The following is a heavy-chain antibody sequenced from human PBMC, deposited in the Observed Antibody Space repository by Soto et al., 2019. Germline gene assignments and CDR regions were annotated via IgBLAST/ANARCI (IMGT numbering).Heavy chain of an antibody. CDR1: GGSISSYY. CDR3: ARDLVPPPEGYYGMDV. Sequence: SETLSLTCTVSGGSISSYYWSWIRQPPGKGLEWSGYIYYSGSTNYNPSLKSRVTISVDTSQNQFSLKLSSVTAADTAVYYCARDLVPPPEGYYGMDVWGQGTTVTVSS. V-gene: IGHV4-59*01. CDR2: IYYSGST. J-gene: IGHJ6*02. D-gene: IGHD2-21*01.